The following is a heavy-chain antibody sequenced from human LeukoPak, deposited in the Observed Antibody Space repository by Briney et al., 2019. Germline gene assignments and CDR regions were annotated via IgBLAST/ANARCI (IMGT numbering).Heavy chain of an antibody. CDR2: IRSKAYGGTT. CDR3: TRDPGSGWPVYHFDY. J-gene: IGHJ4*02. V-gene: IGHV3-49*04. D-gene: IGHD6-19*01. Sequence: HSGGSLRLSCAASGFTFSSYAMSWVRQAPGKGLEWVGFIRSKAYGGTTEYAASVKGRFTISRDDSKSVAYLQMNSLKTEDTAVYYCTRDPGSGWPVYHFDYWGQGTLVTVSS. CDR1: GFTFSSYA.